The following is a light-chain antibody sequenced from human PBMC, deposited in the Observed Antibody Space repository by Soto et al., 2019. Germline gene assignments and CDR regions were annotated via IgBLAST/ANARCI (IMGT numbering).Light chain of an antibody. CDR2: GAS. CDR1: QSVISTY. J-gene: IGKJ5*01. Sequence: EIVLTQSPGTLSLSPGERATLSCRASQSVISTYLAWYQQKPGQPPRLLIYGASSRATGIPDRFSGGGSGTDFTLTISRLEPEDFAVYYCQLFGGSPRYTFGQGTRLEIK. CDR3: QLFGGSPRYT. V-gene: IGKV3-20*01.